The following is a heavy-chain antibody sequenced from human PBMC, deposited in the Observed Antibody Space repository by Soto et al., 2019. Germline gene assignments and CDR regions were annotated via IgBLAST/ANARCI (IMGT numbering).Heavy chain of an antibody. J-gene: IGHJ3*02. Sequence: ASVKVSCKASGYTFTSYYMHWVRQAPGQGLEWMGIINPSGGSTSYAQKFQGRVTMTRDTSTSTVYMELSSLRSEDTAVYYCATSTIEPNYYDSSGYVYDALEIWGQGTMVTVSS. CDR1: GYTFTSYY. CDR2: INPSGGST. V-gene: IGHV1-46*03. D-gene: IGHD3-22*01. CDR3: ATSTIEPNYYDSSGYVYDALEI.